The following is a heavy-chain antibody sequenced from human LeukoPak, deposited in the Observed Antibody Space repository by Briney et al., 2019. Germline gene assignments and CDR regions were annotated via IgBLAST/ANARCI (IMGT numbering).Heavy chain of an antibody. D-gene: IGHD1-7*01. CDR1: GFTFSSYW. J-gene: IGHJ4*02. V-gene: IGHV3-33*08. Sequence: PGGSLRLSCAASGFTFSSYWMHWVRQAPGKGLEWVAVIWYDGSNKYYADSVKGRFTISRDNSKNTLYLQMNSLRAEDTAVYYCATGTTEYYFDYWGQGTLVTVSS. CDR3: ATGTTEYYFDY. CDR2: IWYDGSNK.